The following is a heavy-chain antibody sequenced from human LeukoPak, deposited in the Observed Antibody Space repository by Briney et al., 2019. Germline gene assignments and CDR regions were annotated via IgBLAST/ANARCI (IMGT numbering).Heavy chain of an antibody. Sequence: ASVKVSCKASGYTFTGYYMHWVRQAPGQGLEWMGWINPNSGGTNYAQKFQGRVTMTRDTSISTAYMELSRLRSDDTAVYYCARGGYCSSTSCYPDYWGQGTLVTVSS. V-gene: IGHV1-2*02. D-gene: IGHD2-2*01. J-gene: IGHJ4*02. CDR1: GYTFTGYY. CDR3: ARGGYCSSTSCYPDY. CDR2: INPNSGGT.